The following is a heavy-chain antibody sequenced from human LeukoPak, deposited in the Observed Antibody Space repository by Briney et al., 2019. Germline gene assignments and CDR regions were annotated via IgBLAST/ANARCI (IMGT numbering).Heavy chain of an antibody. V-gene: IGHV3-7*01. D-gene: IGHD2-2*01. CDR2: IKQDGSEK. CDR1: EFRFGRDW. CDR3: ATLDSTKAVF. J-gene: IGHJ1*01. Sequence: GGSLRLTCVASEFRFGRDWISWVCQAPGKGLEWVACIKQDGSEKYYVGSVRGRFTVSVDNGKNSLYLQMNSLRAEDTARYYCATLDSTKAVFWGRGTAVTVSS.